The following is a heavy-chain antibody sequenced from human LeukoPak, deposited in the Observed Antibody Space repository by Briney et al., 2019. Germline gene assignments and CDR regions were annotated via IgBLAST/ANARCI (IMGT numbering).Heavy chain of an antibody. CDR3: ARAESVVAPGWFDP. CDR1: GGTFSSYT. CDR2: IIPILGIA. J-gene: IGHJ5*02. D-gene: IGHD2-2*01. Sequence: SVKVSCKASGGTFSSYTISWVRQAPGQGLEWMGRIIPILGIANYAQKFQGRVTITADKSTSTAYMELSSLRSEDTAVYYCARAESVVAPGWFDPWGQGTLVTVSS. V-gene: IGHV1-69*02.